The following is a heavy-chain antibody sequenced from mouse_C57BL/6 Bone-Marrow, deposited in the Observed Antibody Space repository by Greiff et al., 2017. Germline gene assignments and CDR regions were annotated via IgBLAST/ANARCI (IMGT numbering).Heavy chain of an antibody. V-gene: IGHV5-17*01. J-gene: IGHJ3*01. Sequence: EVKVVESGGGLVKPGGSLTLSCAASGFTFSDYGMHWVRQAPETGLAWVAYISSGSSTISYADTVKCRFTLSRDNAKNTLFLQMTSLRSEDTAMYYCARAGKGRFAFWGQGTLVTVSA. CDR1: GFTFSDYG. D-gene: IGHD1-1*01. CDR2: ISSGSSTI. CDR3: ARAGKGRFAF.